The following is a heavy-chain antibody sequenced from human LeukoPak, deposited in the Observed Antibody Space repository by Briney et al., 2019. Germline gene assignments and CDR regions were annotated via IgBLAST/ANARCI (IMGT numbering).Heavy chain of an antibody. CDR1: GGSISGYY. CDR3: ARHQFATPFDY. V-gene: IGHV4-59*08. D-gene: IGHD2-15*01. J-gene: IGHJ4*02. CDR2: MYETGHT. Sequence: PSETLSLTCSVSGGSISGYYWSWIRQPPGQGLEWIGYMYETGHTMYNSSLKSRVTMSLDTSRNYFSLSLSSVTAADTAVYYCARHQFATPFDYWGPGTLVTVS.